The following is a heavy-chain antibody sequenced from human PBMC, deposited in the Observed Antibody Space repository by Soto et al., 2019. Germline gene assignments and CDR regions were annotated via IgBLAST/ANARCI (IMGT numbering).Heavy chain of an antibody. CDR2: IYYSGST. V-gene: IGHV4-31*03. CDR3: AREEGGGYDHRWFDP. J-gene: IGHJ5*02. Sequence: QVQLQESGPGLVKPSQTLSLTCTVSGGSISSGGDYWSWIRQHPGKGLEWIGYIYYSGSTYYNPSLKSRVTLSVDKSKNPCSLKLSPVTAADTAVYYCAREEGGGYDHRWFDPWGQGTLVTVSS. D-gene: IGHD5-12*01. CDR1: GGSISSGGDY.